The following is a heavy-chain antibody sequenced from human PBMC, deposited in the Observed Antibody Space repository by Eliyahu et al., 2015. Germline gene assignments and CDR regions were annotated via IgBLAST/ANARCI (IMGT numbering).Heavy chain of an antibody. CDR3: ADDNY. J-gene: IGHJ4*02. CDR1: GGSLXTQS. Sequence: QVHLQQLGAGLLKPSXTLSLTCSVNGGSLXTQSSSWNRQSPGKGLEWIGXISLTGKTNXNPSLKSRVTMSLDQSKKEVYLNLRSVTAADTAVYYCADDNYWGQGTPVSVSS. D-gene: IGHD3-22*01. CDR2: ISLTGKT. V-gene: IGHV4-34*01.